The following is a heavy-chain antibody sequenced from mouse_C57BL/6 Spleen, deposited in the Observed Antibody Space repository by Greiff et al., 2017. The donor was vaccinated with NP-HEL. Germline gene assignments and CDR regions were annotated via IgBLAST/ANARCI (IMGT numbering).Heavy chain of an antibody. V-gene: IGHV1-64*01. CDR3: AREENSNSHYAMDY. Sequence: VQPQQPGAELVKPGASVKLSCKASGYTFTSYWMHWVKQRPGQGLEWIGMIHPNSGSTNYNEKFKSKATLTVDKSSSTAYMQLSSLTSEDSAVYYCAREENSNSHYAMDYWGQGTSVTVSS. CDR2: IHPNSGST. D-gene: IGHD2-5*01. CDR1: GYTFTSYW. J-gene: IGHJ4*01.